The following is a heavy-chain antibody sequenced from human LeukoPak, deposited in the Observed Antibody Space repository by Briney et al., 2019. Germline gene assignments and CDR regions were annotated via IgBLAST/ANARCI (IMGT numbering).Heavy chain of an antibody. D-gene: IGHD3-10*01. V-gene: IGHV4-61*08. CDR3: ARVRPGPGSGSSFDY. J-gene: IGHJ4*02. CDR1: GGSISSGGYS. CDR2: IYYSGST. Sequence: SETLSLTCAVSGGSISSGGYSWSWIRQPPGKGLEWIGYIYYSGSTNYNPSLKSRVTISVHTSKNQFSLKLSSVTAADTAVYYCARVRPGPGSGSSFDYWGQGTLVTVSS.